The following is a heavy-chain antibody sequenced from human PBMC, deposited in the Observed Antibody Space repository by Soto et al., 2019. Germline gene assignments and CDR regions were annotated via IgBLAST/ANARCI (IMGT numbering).Heavy chain of an antibody. V-gene: IGHV3-21*01. CDR1: GFTFNRHA. Sequence: GGSLRLSCAASGFTFNRHAMNWVRQAPGKGLEWVSSISRSGDYKYCADSLKGRFTISRDNAKNSLYLQMNSLRAEDTAVYYCAREGISEAANFDYWGQGTLVTVSS. J-gene: IGHJ4*02. CDR2: ISRSGDYK. CDR3: AREGISEAANFDY.